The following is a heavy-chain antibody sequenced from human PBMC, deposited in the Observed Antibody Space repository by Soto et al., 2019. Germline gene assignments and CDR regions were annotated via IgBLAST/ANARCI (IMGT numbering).Heavy chain of an antibody. CDR3: ARRGYEYYYGMDV. Sequence: PSETLSLTCTVSGGSISSSSYYWGWIRQPPGKGLEWIGSIYYSGSTYYNPSLKSRVTISVDTSKNQFSLKLSSVTAADTAVYYCARRGYEYYYGMDVWGQGTTVTVSS. D-gene: IGHD5-12*01. CDR1: GGSISSSSYY. CDR2: IYYSGST. J-gene: IGHJ6*02. V-gene: IGHV4-39*01.